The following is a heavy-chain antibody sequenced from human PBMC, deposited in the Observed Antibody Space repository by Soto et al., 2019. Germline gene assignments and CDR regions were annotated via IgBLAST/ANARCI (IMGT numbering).Heavy chain of an antibody. Sequence: QVQLVESGGGVVQPGRSLRLSCAASGFTFSSYGMHWVRQAPGKGLEWVAVISYDGSNKYYADSVKGRFTISRDNSENPLYLQMNSLRAEDTAVYYGAKEGVVVPADTPMFDYWGQGTLVTVS. V-gene: IGHV3-30*18. CDR1: GFTFSSYG. J-gene: IGHJ4*02. CDR3: AKEGVVVPADTPMFDY. D-gene: IGHD2-2*01. CDR2: ISYDGSNK.